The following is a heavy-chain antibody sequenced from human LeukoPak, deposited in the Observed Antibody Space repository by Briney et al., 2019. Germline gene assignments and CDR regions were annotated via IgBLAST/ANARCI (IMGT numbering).Heavy chain of an antibody. V-gene: IGHV4-59*08. CDR2: IYYSGST. CDR1: GGSNSSYY. J-gene: IGHJ3*02. CDR3: ARGTYYYDSSGHDAFDI. Sequence: SETLSLTCTVSGGSNSSYYWSWIRQPPGKGLEWIGYIYYSGSTNYNPSLKSRVTISVDTSKNQFSLKLSSVTAADTAVYYCARGTYYYDSSGHDAFDIWGQGTMVTVSS. D-gene: IGHD3-22*01.